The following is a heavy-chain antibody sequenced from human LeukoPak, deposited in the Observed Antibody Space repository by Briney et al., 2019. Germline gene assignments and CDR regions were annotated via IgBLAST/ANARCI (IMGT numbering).Heavy chain of an antibody. CDR3: VSQEVVPH. J-gene: IGHJ4*02. CDR2: VKEDGTTK. V-gene: IGHV3-7*01. Sequence: PGGSLRLSCAASGFTFTNYWMNWVRQAPGKGLEWVANVKEDGTTKQYVDSVKGRFTISRDNAKNSLYLQMDSLRAEETAVYYCVSQEVVPHWGQGTLVSVSS. D-gene: IGHD2-15*01. CDR1: GFTFTNYW.